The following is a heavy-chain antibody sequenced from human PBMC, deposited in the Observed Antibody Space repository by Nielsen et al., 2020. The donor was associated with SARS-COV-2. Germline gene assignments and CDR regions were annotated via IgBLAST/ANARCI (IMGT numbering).Heavy chain of an antibody. CDR2: ISGYNDKT. CDR3: ARGPPTQLGGYYLQSASDF. D-gene: IGHD3-3*01. CDR1: DYTFSSYG. J-gene: IGHJ4*02. V-gene: IGHV1-18*01. Sequence: SVKVSCKASDYTFSSYGIIWVRQAPGQGLEWMGWISGYNDKTNYPQNLQGRVTMTTDTATSTAYMELRSLRSDDTAVYYCARGPPTQLGGYYLQSASDFWGQGTLVTVSS.